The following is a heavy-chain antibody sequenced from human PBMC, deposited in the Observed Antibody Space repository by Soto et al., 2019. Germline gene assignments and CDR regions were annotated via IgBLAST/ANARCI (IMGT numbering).Heavy chain of an antibody. CDR1: GFTFSSYS. CDR2: ISSSSSYI. V-gene: IGHV3-21*01. CDR3: ARDNVWIAALSEAHTIFFDY. Sequence: GGSLRLSCAASGFTFSSYSMNWVRQAPGKGLEWVSSISSSSSYIYYADSVKGRFTISRDNAKNSLYLQMNSLRAEDTAVYYCARDNVWIAALSEAHTIFFDYWGQGTLVTVSS. J-gene: IGHJ4*02. D-gene: IGHD6-6*01.